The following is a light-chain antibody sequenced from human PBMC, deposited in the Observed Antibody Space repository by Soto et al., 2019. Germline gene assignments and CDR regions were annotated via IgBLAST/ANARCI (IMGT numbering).Light chain of an antibody. CDR2: DAS. J-gene: IGKJ5*01. Sequence: DIQMTQSPSTLSASVGDRVTITCRASQSISSWLAWYQQKPGKAPKLLIYDASKRATGIPARFSGSGSGTNFTLTISSLEPEDFAVYYCQQRRSWQVTFGQGTRLEIK. V-gene: IGKV1-5*01. CDR3: QQRRSWQVT. CDR1: QSISSW.